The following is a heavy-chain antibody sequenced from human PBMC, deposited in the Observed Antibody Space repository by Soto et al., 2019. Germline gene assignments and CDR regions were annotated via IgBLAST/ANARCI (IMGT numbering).Heavy chain of an antibody. CDR2: ITRSAFTM. CDR1: GFTFTDYY. J-gene: IGHJ4*02. Sequence: PRGALLLSCEGSGFTFTDYYMSWIRHAPGKGLEWVSYITRSAFTMSYADSVKGRFTISRDNAKNSLFLQMHSLRADDTAVYYCARVPYGKDLYYFDYWGQGTMVTVSS. V-gene: IGHV3-11*01. D-gene: IGHD3-10*01. CDR3: ARVPYGKDLYYFDY.